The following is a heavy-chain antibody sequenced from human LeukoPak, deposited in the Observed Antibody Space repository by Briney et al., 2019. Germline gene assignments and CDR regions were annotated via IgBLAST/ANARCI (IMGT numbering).Heavy chain of an antibody. CDR2: INHSGST. Sequence: SETLSLTCTVSGGSISSYYWSWIRQPPGKGLEWMGEINHSGSTNYNPSLKSRVTISVDTSKNQFSLKLSSVTAADTDVYNCERLIPANLLWFGDTPRHYWGQGPLVTVSS. V-gene: IGHV4-34*01. CDR3: ERLIPANLLWFGDTPRHY. CDR1: GGSISSYY. D-gene: IGHD3-10*01. J-gene: IGHJ4*02.